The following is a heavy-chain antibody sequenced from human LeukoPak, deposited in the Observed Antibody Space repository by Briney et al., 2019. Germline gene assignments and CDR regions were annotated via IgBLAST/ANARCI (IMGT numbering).Heavy chain of an antibody. D-gene: IGHD3-22*01. CDR2: FDREDGET. J-gene: IGHJ5*02. Sequence: ASLKVSCKVSGYTLSELSMHWVRQAPGKGLEWMGGFDREDGETLYAQKFQGRVTMTEDTSIDTAYMELSSLRSEDTAVYYCATPGAGDYYDNSGPVAWGQGTLVTVSS. V-gene: IGHV1-24*01. CDR3: ATPGAGDYYDNSGPVA. CDR1: GYTLSELS.